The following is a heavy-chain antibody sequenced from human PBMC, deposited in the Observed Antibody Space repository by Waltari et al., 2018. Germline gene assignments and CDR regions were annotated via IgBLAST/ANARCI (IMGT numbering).Heavy chain of an antibody. J-gene: IGHJ4*02. Sequence: QVQLQQWGAGLLKPSETLSLTCAVYGGSFSGYYWSWIRQPPGQGLEWIGENTHMGNTKYNPSLKSRVTRSVDTSKNQFSLKRSSVTAADTAVYYCARVAYYYDSSGYYRGLSGYYFDYWGQGTLVTVSS. CDR3: ARVAYYYDSSGYYRGLSGYYFDY. V-gene: IGHV4-34*01. CDR2: NTHMGNT. CDR1: GGSFSGYY. D-gene: IGHD3-22*01.